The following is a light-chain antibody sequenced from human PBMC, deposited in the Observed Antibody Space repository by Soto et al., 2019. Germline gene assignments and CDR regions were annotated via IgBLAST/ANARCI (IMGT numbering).Light chain of an antibody. Sequence: DIQMTQSPSSLSASVGDRGTITCQARQNINNYLNWYQQKPGSAPKLLLYDASNLEAGVPSRFRGSGSGTDFNFTISRLQPEDIATYYCQQYENLPTFGQGTRLEIK. CDR3: QQYENLPT. J-gene: IGKJ5*01. V-gene: IGKV1-33*01. CDR2: DAS. CDR1: QNINNY.